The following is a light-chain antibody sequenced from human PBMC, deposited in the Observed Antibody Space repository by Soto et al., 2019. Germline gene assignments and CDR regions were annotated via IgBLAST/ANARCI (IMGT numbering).Light chain of an antibody. CDR2: AAS. Sequence: EIVLTQSPGTLSLSPGERATLSCRASQSINSSYLAWYQQKPGQAPRLLIYAASSRATGIPDRFSGSGSGTDFTLTISRLEPEDFAVYYCQQYGSSSYTFGQGTQLEIQ. CDR3: QQYGSSSYT. V-gene: IGKV3-20*01. CDR1: QSINSSY. J-gene: IGKJ2*01.